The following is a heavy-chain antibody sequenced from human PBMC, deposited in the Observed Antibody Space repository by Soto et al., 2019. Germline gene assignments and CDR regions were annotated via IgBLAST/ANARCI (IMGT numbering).Heavy chain of an antibody. Sequence: GESLKISCEGSGFTNHWIGWVRQTPGKGLEWMGIIYPDDSDTKYSPSFQGQVIISVDKSISTAYLQWSSLKASDTAMYYCVRQGAGGTWLDYYYGMDVWGQGTTVTVSS. D-gene: IGHD3-9*01. CDR3: VRQGAGGTWLDYYYGMDV. CDR1: GFTNHW. CDR2: IYPDDSDT. V-gene: IGHV5-51*01. J-gene: IGHJ6*02.